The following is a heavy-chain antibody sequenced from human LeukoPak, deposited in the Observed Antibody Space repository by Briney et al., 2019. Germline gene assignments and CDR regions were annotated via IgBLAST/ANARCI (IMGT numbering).Heavy chain of an antibody. V-gene: IGHV4-39*01. CDR1: GGSISSSNYY. CDR3: ARRIYGGNPDY. Sequence: SETLSLTCTVSGGSISSSNYYWGWIRQPPGKGLEWIGSIYYSGSTYYNPSLKSRVTISVDTSKNQFSLKLTSVTAADTAVYYCARRIYGGNPDYWGQGTLVTVSS. J-gene: IGHJ4*02. CDR2: IYYSGST. D-gene: IGHD4-23*01.